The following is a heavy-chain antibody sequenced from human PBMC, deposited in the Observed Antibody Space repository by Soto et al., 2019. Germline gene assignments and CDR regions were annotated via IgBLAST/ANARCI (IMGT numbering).Heavy chain of an antibody. D-gene: IGHD3-10*01. J-gene: IGHJ5*02. CDR3: ARDAPIHMVRGVIKARNWFDP. V-gene: IGHV3-33*01. CDR1: GFTFSSYG. Sequence: GGSLRLSCAASGFTFSSYGMHWVRQAPGKGLEWVAVIWYDGSNKYYADSVKGRFTISRDNSKNTLYLQMNSLRAEDTAVYYCARDAPIHMVRGVIKARNWFDPWGQGTLVTVSS. CDR2: IWYDGSNK.